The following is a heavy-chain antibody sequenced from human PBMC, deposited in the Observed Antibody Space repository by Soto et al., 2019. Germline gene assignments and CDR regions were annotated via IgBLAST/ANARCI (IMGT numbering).Heavy chain of an antibody. J-gene: IGHJ6*03. CDR3: ARGRGYCSGGSCRNYYYYMDV. CDR2: ISSSGSTI. V-gene: IGHV3-11*01. Sequence: PGGSLRLSCAASGFTFSDYYMSWIRQAPGKGLEWVSYISSSGSTIYYADSVKGRFTISRDNAKNSLYLQMNSLRAEDTAVYYCARGRGYCSGGSCRNYYYYMDVWGKGTTVTVSS. CDR1: GFTFSDYY. D-gene: IGHD2-15*01.